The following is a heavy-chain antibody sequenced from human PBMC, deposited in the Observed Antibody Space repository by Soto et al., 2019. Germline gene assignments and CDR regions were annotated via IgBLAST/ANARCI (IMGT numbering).Heavy chain of an antibody. Sequence: ASVKVSCKTSGYTFTNYYVQWVRQAPGQGLEWMGVIHPDGGHTTYSQKFQDRVTMTRDTFTTTIYMELSSLRSEDTAVYYCARGDIDYWGQGTLVTVSS. J-gene: IGHJ4*02. V-gene: IGHV1-46*01. CDR2: IHPDGGHT. CDR1: GYTFTNYY. CDR3: ARGDIDY.